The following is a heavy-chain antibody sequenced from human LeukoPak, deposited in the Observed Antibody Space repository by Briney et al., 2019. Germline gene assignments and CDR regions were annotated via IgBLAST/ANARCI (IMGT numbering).Heavy chain of an antibody. Sequence: PWGSLRLTCAASGFTVSSNYMSWVRQAPGKGLEWVSVIYSGGSTYYADSVKGRFTISRDNSKNTLYLQMNSLRAEDTAVYYCARSGYDSSGDYFDYWGQGTLVTVSS. CDR1: GFTVSSNY. V-gene: IGHV3-53*01. CDR2: IYSGGST. D-gene: IGHD3-22*01. CDR3: ARSGYDSSGDYFDY. J-gene: IGHJ4*02.